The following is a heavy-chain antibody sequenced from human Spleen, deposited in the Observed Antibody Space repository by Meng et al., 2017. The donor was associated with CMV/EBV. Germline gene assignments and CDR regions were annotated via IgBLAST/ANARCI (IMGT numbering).Heavy chain of an antibody. Sequence: ESLKISCAVSGMNLNIYWMHWVRQVPGKGLFWLSRIYSDGISTRYADSVKGRFTISRDNTKNTVYLQMDGLRAEDTAVYYCAREPGRGAFDIWGQGTMVTVSS. CDR3: AREPGRGAFDI. D-gene: IGHD3-10*01. CDR2: IYSDGIST. J-gene: IGHJ3*02. CDR1: GMNLNIYW. V-gene: IGHV3-74*01.